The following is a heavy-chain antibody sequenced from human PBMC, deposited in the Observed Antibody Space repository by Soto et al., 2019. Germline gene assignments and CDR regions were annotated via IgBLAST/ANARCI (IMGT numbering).Heavy chain of an antibody. V-gene: IGHV1-69*12. D-gene: IGHD2-2*01. CDR2: IIPIFGAV. Sequence: QVQLVQSGAEVKKPGSSVKVSCKASGGTFSSYAISWVRQAPGQGLEWMGGIIPIFGAVNYAQKFQGRVTITADESTSTAYMELSSLRSEDTAVYYWARHVPAAGYYHGMDVWGQGTTVTVSS. CDR3: ARHVPAAGYYHGMDV. CDR1: GGTFSSYA. J-gene: IGHJ6*02.